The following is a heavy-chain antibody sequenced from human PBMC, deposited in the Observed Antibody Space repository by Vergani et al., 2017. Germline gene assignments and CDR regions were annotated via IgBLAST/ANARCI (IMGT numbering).Heavy chain of an antibody. D-gene: IGHD2-21*02. CDR2: INWNGGST. CDR1: GFTFDDYG. J-gene: IGHJ5*02. V-gene: IGHV3-20*04. Sequence: VQLVESGGGVVQPGGSLRLSCAASGFTFDDYGMSWVRQAPGKGLEWVSGINWNGGSTGYADSVKGRFTISRDNAKNSLYLQMNSLRAEDTALYYCARDACGGDCYSNNHWFDPWGQGTLVTVSS. CDR3: ARDACGGDCYSNNHWFDP.